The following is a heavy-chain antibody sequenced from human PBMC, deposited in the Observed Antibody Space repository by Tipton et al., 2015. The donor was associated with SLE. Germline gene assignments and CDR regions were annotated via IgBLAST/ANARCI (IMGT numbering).Heavy chain of an antibody. CDR3: ARVTRYSGYFFDY. CDR2: INTDGSST. D-gene: IGHD5-12*01. Sequence: SLRLSCAASGFTFSSYWMHWVRQAPGKGLVWVSRINTDGSSTSYADSVKGRFTISRDNAKNTLYLQMNSLRAEDTAVYYCARVTRYSGYFFDYWGQGTLVTVSS. V-gene: IGHV3-74*01. J-gene: IGHJ4*02. CDR1: GFTFSSYW.